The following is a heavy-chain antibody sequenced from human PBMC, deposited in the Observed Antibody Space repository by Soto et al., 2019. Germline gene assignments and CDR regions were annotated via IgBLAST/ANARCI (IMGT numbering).Heavy chain of an antibody. D-gene: IGHD3-22*01. J-gene: IGHJ5*02. CDR3: ATESSGPGRVAP. CDR1: GGTFSSNT. Sequence: QVQLVQSGAEVKKPGSSVKVSCKASGGTFSSNTVSWVRQAPGQGLVWMGRIIPIVDTRNYAKNFQGRLTITADKATSTAYMELSSLTSEDTAVYYCATESSGPGRVAPWGQGTLVTVSS. CDR2: IIPIVDTR. V-gene: IGHV1-69*08.